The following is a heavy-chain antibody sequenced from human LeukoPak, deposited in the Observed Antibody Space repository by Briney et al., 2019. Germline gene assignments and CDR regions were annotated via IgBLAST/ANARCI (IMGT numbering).Heavy chain of an antibody. D-gene: IGHD1-26*01. J-gene: IGHJ4*02. V-gene: IGHV1-2*04. CDR3: AATADRGAKKYYFDY. CDR1: GYTFTGYY. CDR2: INPNSGGT. Sequence: ASVKVSCKASGYTFTGYYMHWVRQAPGQGLEWMGWINPNSGGTNYAQKFQGWVTMTRDTSISTAYMELSRLRSEDTAVYYCAATADRGAKKYYFDYWGQGTLVTVSS.